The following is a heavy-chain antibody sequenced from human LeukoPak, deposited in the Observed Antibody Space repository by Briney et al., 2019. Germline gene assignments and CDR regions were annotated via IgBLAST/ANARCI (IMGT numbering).Heavy chain of an antibody. CDR3: ARLSGSYYTAFDY. J-gene: IGHJ4*02. D-gene: IGHD3-10*01. CDR2: IYPGDSDT. V-gene: IGHV5-51*01. CDR1: GNGFNSDW. Sequence: GESLKISCKGSGNGFNSDWIGWVRQMPGKGLEWMGIIYPGDSDTRYSPSFQGQVTISADKSISTAYLQWSSLKASDTAMYYCARLSGSYYTAFDYWGQGTLVTVSS.